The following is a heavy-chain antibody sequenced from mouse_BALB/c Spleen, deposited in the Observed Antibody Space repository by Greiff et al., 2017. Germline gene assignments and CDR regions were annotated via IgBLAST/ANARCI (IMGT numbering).Heavy chain of an antibody. CDR3: ASSVLAGY. CDR1: GYSITSDYA. CDR2: ISYSGST. Sequence: EVQLQQSGPGLVKPSQSLSLTCTVTGYSITSDYAWNWIRQFPGNKLEWMGYISYSGSTSYNPSLKSRISITRDTSKNQFFLQLNSVTTEDTATYYCASSVLAGYWGQGTTLTVSS. D-gene: IGHD3-1*01. J-gene: IGHJ2*01. V-gene: IGHV3-2*02.